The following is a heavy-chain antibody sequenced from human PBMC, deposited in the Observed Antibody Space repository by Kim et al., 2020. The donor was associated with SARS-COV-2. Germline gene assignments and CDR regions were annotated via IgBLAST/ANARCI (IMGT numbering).Heavy chain of an antibody. CDR1: GFTFRSYG. Sequence: GGSLRLSCTASGFTFRSYGMHWVRQAPGKGLEWVAIIWYDGSYKYYADSVRGRFTISRDNSKNTLYLQMNSLRVEDTAVYYCARDICSGDSCYGSDYWGQGTLVTVSS. V-gene: IGHV3-33*01. J-gene: IGHJ4*02. D-gene: IGHD2-15*01. CDR2: IWYDGSYK. CDR3: ARDICSGDSCYGSDY.